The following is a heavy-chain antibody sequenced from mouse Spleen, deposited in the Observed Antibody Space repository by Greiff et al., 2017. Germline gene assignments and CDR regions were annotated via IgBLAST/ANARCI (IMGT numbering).Heavy chain of an antibody. CDR3: ARSPYYGSSYWYFDV. D-gene: IGHD1-1*01. J-gene: IGHJ1*01. Sequence: VQLQQPGAELVRPGSSVKLSCKASGYTFTSYWMHWVKQRPIQGLEWIGNIDPSDSETHYNQKFKDKATLTVDKSSSTAYMQLSSLTSEDSAVHYCARSPYYGSSYWYFDVWGAGTTVTVSS. CDR2: IDPSDSET. V-gene: IGHV1-52*01. CDR1: GYTFTSYW.